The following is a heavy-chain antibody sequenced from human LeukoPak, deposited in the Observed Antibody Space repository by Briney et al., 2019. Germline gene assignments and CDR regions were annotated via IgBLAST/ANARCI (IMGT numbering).Heavy chain of an antibody. Sequence: GGSLRLSCAASGFTFSSYAMHWVRQAPGKGLEWVAVISYDGSNKYYADSVKGRFTISRDNSKNTLYLQMNSLRAEDTAVYYCARGLDYWGQGTLVTVSS. CDR3: ARGLDY. CDR2: ISYDGSNK. V-gene: IGHV3-30*04. J-gene: IGHJ4*02. CDR1: GFTFSSYA.